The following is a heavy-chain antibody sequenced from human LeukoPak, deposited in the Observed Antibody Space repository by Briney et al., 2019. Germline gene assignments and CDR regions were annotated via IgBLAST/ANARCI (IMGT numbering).Heavy chain of an antibody. Sequence: GGSLRLSCVASGFTFTNTWINWVRQAPGRGLEWVGRIKSKPAGGTLDYAAPVKGRFTISRDDSKDTVHLQMNSLKTEDTAVYYCATGGAVAGLDYWGQGTLVTVSS. CDR2: IKSKPAGGTL. CDR1: GFTFTNTW. V-gene: IGHV3-15*07. J-gene: IGHJ4*02. D-gene: IGHD6-19*01. CDR3: ATGGAVAGLDY.